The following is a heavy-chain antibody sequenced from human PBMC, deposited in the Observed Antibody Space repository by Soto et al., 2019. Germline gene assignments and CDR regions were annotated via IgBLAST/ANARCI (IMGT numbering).Heavy chain of an antibody. J-gene: IGHJ6*02. CDR3: ARDFTDSSGPTLGMGV. D-gene: IGHD6-19*01. CDR2: IYYSGST. Sequence: QVQLQESDPGLVKPSQTLSLTCTVSGGSMSSGGYYWSWIRQHPGKGLEWTGYIYYSGSTYYNPSLKSRVTISVDTSKNQFSLKLSSVTAADTAVYYCARDFTDSSGPTLGMGVWGQGTTVTVSS. V-gene: IGHV4-31*03. CDR1: GGSMSSGGYY.